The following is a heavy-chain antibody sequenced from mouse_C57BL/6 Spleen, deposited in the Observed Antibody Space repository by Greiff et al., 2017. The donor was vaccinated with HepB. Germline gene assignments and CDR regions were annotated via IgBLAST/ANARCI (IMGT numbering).Heavy chain of an antibody. CDR1: GFTSSDYG. J-gene: IGHJ4*01. CDR2: ISSGSSTI. V-gene: IGHV5-17*01. D-gene: IGHD1-1*01. Sequence: DVQLVESGGGLVKPGGSLKLSCAASGFTSSDYGMHWVRQAPEKGLEWVAYISSGSSTIYYADTVKGRFTISRDNAKNTLFLQMTSLRSEDTAMYYCARELRSHWAMDYWGQGTSVTVSS. CDR3: ARELRSHWAMDY.